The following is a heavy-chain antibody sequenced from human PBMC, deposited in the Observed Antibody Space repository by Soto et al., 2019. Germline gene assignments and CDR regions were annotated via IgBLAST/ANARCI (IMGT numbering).Heavy chain of an antibody. D-gene: IGHD2-2*01. CDR2: IRYSGST. V-gene: IGHV4-59*02. CDR3: AKGGTSSLPFDY. Sequence: QVQLQESGPGLVKPSETLSLTCTVSGGSVSPYYWSWIRQSPGKGLEWIGNIRYSGSTDYNPSLKRRVTISIGTSTNQFSLKLTSVTAADTAVYYCAKGGTSSLPFDYWGQGTLVTVSS. J-gene: IGHJ4*02. CDR1: GGSVSPYY.